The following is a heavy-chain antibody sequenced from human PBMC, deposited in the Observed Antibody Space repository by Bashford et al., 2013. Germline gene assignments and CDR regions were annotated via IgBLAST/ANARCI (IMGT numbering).Heavy chain of an antibody. CDR1: GGSISSGSYY. D-gene: IGHD3-3*01. V-gene: IGHV4-61*02. J-gene: IGHJ4*02. CDR3: ARAPQGYDFWSGKFDF. Sequence: SETLSLTCTVSGGSISSGSYYWSWIRQPAGKGLEWIGRIYTSGSTNYNPSLKSRVTMSVDTSKNQFSLKLSSVTAADTAVYYCARAPQGYDFWSGKFDFWGQGILVTVSS. CDR2: IYTSGST.